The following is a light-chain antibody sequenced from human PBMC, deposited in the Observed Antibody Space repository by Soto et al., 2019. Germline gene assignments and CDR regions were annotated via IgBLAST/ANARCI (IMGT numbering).Light chain of an antibody. V-gene: IGKV3-11*01. CDR1: KNLSRS. CDR3: QQRSDWPFT. J-gene: IGKJ3*01. Sequence: EIVLQQSPAPLSFSQGERATPSCGPGKNLSRSIGWYNQSPGQAPRPLIYNPSTRATGVPARFSGSGSGTDFTLTISSLEAEDFAVYYCQQRSDWPFTFGPGTRVEFK. CDR2: NPS.